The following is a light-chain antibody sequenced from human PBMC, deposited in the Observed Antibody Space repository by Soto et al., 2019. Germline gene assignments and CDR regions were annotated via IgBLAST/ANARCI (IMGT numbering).Light chain of an antibody. CDR3: QQRSNWPRLT. V-gene: IGKV3-11*01. Sequence: EVVLTQSPDTLSLSPGETATLSCRASQSVDRYVAWYQQKVGQAPRLLIYDASNRATGIPARFSGSGSGTDFTLTISSLEPEDFAVYYCQQRSNWPRLTFGGGTKVDIK. J-gene: IGKJ4*01. CDR2: DAS. CDR1: QSVDRY.